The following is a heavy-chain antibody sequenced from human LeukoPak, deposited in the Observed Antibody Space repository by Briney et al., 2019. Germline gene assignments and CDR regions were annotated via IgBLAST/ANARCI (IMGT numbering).Heavy chain of an antibody. CDR3: ARKNTAKVGYTFVY. J-gene: IGHJ4*02. Sequence: GGSLRLSCAASGFTVSSNYMSWVRQAPGKGLEWVSVIYSGDSTYYADSVKGRFTISRDNSKNTLYLQMNSLRAEDTAVYYCARKNTAKVGYTFVYSGEGTLCSVSS. V-gene: IGHV3-53*01. CDR1: GFTVSSNY. D-gene: IGHD5-18*01. CDR2: IYSGDST.